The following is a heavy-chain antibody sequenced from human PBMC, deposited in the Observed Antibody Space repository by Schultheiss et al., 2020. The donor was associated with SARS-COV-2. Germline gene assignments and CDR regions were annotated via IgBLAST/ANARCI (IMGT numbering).Heavy chain of an antibody. CDR2: IIPIFGTA. CDR3: TTFSDYDFWSGSPLDY. V-gene: IGHV1-69*13. J-gene: IGHJ4*02. CDR1: GGTFSSYA. D-gene: IGHD3-3*01. Sequence: SVKVSCKASGGTFSSYAISWVRQAPGQGLEWMGGIIPIFGTANYAQKFQGRVTITADESTSTAYMELSSLRSEDTAVYYCTTFSDYDFWSGSPLDYWGQGTLVTVSS.